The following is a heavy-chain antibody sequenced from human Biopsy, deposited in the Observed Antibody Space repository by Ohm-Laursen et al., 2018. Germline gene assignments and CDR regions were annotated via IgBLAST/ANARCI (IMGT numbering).Heavy chain of an antibody. D-gene: IGHD3-3*01. CDR1: GGPSTNYA. CDR3: AADADGYYTEFDY. Sequence: GSSVKVSCKASGGPSTNYAFSWVRQAPGQGLEGVGRIVPILGHLNYAQRFQGRVSITADKSTTYVYMELSRLTSGDTAVYYCAADADGYYTEFDYWGPGTLVTVSS. CDR2: IVPILGHL. V-gene: IGHV1-69*04. J-gene: IGHJ4*02.